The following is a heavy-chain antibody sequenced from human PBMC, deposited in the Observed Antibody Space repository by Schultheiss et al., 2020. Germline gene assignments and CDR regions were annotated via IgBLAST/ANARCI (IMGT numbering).Heavy chain of an antibody. CDR1: GFTFTTNW. V-gene: IGHV3-74*01. J-gene: IGHJ5*02. D-gene: IGHD3-10*01. CDR2: INSDGSST. CDR3: ANPRPILLVRGGQYNWFDP. Sequence: GGSLRLSCAASGFTFTTNWMHWVRQAPGKGLVWVSRINSDGSSTSYADSVKGRFTISRDNSKNTLYLQMNSLRAEDTAVYYCANPRPILLVRGGQYNWFDPWGQGTLVTVAS.